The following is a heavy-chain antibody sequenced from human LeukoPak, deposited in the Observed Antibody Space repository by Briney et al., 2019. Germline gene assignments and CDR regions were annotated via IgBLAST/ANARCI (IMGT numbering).Heavy chain of an antibody. CDR2: ISYDGSNK. J-gene: IGHJ5*02. Sequence: XMHWVRQAPGKGLEWVAVISYDGSNKYYADSVKGRFTISRDNSKNTLYLQMNSLRAEDTAVYYCAKDLNDSSGPNWFDPWGQGTLVTVSS. D-gene: IGHD3-22*01. CDR3: AKDLNDSSGPNWFDP. V-gene: IGHV3-30*18. CDR1: X.